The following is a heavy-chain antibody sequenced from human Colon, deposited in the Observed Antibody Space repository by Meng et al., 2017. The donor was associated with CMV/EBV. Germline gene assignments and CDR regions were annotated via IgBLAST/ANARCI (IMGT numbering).Heavy chain of an antibody. J-gene: IGHJ2*01. CDR2: IIPIFGTA. CDR1: FSSYA. D-gene: IGHD6-19*01. Sequence: FSSYAISWVRQAPGRGLEWMGGIIPIFGTADYAQKFQGRVTITTDESTSTAYMELSSLRSEDTAVYYCARDPQYSSGWYGGWYFDLWGRGTLVTVSS. V-gene: IGHV1-69*05. CDR3: ARDPQYSSGWYGGWYFDL.